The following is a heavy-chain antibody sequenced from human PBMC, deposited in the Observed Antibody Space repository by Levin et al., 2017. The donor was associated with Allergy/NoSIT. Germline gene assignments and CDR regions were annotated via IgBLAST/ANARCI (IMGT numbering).Heavy chain of an antibody. CDR2: ISWEGGST. J-gene: IGHJ4*02. Sequence: TGGSLRLSCAASGFTFDDYTMHWVRQAPGKGLEWVSLISWEGGSTYYADSVKGRFTISRDNSKNSLYLQMNSLRTEDTALYYCAKDSDGGYFDYWGQGTLVTVSS. CDR3: AKDSDGGYFDY. CDR1: GFTFDDYT. D-gene: IGHD2-15*01. V-gene: IGHV3-43*01.